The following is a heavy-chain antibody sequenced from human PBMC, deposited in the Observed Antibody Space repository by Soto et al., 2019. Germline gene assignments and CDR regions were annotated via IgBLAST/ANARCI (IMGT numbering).Heavy chain of an antibody. Sequence: GGSLRLSCAASGFTFSSYSMNWVRQAPGKGLEWVSYISSSSSTIYYADSVKGRFTISRDNAKNSLYLQMNSLRDEDTAVYYCARDQMVVGKGYYYYGMDVWGQGTTVTVSS. CDR3: ARDQMVVGKGYYYYGMDV. CDR2: ISSSSSTI. CDR1: GFTFSSYS. D-gene: IGHD2-15*01. J-gene: IGHJ6*02. V-gene: IGHV3-48*02.